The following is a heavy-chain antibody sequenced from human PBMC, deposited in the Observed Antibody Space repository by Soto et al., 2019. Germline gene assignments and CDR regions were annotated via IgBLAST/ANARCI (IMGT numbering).Heavy chain of an antibody. CDR3: ARDLNPTYYYGSGSYYFDY. Sequence: GGSLRLSCAASGFTFSSYGMHWVRQAPGKGLEWVAVIWYDGSNKYYADSVKGRFTISRDNSKNTLYLQMNSLRAEDTAVYYCARDLNPTYYYGSGSYYFDYWGQGTLVTVSS. J-gene: IGHJ4*02. D-gene: IGHD3-10*01. CDR1: GFTFSSYG. CDR2: IWYDGSNK. V-gene: IGHV3-33*01.